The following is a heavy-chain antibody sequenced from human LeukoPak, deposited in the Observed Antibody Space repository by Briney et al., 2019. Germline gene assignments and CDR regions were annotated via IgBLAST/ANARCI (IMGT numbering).Heavy chain of an antibody. CDR3: ARVVSSWYSYGMDV. CDR2: ISSSSSYI. V-gene: IGHV3-21*01. D-gene: IGHD6-13*01. J-gene: IGHJ6*02. CDR1: GFTFSSYA. Sequence: GGSLRLSCAASGFTFSSYAMSWVRQAPGKGLEWVSSISSSSSYIYYADSVKGRFTISRDNAKNSLYLQMNSLRAEDTAVYYCARVVSSWYSYGMDVWGQGTTVTVSS.